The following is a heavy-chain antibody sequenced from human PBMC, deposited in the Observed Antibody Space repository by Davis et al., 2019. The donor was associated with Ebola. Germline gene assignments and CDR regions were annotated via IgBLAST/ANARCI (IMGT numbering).Heavy chain of an antibody. D-gene: IGHD5-18*01. CDR2: ISYSGST. CDR1: GGSASSYY. V-gene: IGHV4-59*02. CDR3: ARGGGGNGYVL. Sequence: SETLSLTCTVSGGSASSYYWSWIRQPPGKGLEWIGYISYSGSTNYNPSLKSRVTISIDASRNQFSLKLSSVTAADTAVYFCARGGGGNGYVLWGQGTLVTVSS. J-gene: IGHJ4*02.